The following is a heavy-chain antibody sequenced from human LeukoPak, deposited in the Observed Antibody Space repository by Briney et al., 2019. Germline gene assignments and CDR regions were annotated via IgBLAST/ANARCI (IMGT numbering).Heavy chain of an antibody. D-gene: IGHD2-21*02. V-gene: IGHV3-21*04. Sequence: PGGSLRLSCAASGFTFSSYSMNWVRQAPGKGLEWVSSISSSSSYIYYADSVKGRFTISRDNAKNSLYLQMNSLRAEDTAVYYCARGLGSPGQTAYCGGDCYSGVRAFDIWGQGTMVTVSS. CDR2: ISSSSSYI. CDR1: GFTFSSYS. CDR3: ARGLGSPGQTAYCGGDCYSGVRAFDI. J-gene: IGHJ3*02.